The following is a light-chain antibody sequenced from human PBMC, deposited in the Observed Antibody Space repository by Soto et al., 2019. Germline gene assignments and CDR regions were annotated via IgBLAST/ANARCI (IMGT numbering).Light chain of an antibody. V-gene: IGLV2-14*01. CDR2: EVT. CDR3: SSYTNINTRPCV. Sequence: QSALTQPASVSGSPGQSITISCTGTSGDIGSYNRVSWYQQHPGKAPKLIIYEVTDRPSGVSNRFSGSKSGNTASLTISGLQAEDEAEYYCSSYTNINTRPCVFGIRTKVTVL. J-gene: IGLJ1*01. CDR1: SGDIGSYNR.